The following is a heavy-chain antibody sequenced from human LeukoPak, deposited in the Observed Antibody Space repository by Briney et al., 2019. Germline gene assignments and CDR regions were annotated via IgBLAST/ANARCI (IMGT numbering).Heavy chain of an antibody. CDR1: GFTFSSYG. J-gene: IGHJ4*02. Sequence: GGSLRLSCAASGFTFSSYGMHWVRQAPGKGLEWVAVISYDGSNKYYADSVKGRFTISRDNSKTTLSQQMNSLSGDDTAEAYCAKAPTDYGGNWDYFDYWGQGTLVTVSS. V-gene: IGHV3-30*18. D-gene: IGHD4-23*01. CDR3: AKAPTDYGGNWDYFDY. CDR2: ISYDGSNK.